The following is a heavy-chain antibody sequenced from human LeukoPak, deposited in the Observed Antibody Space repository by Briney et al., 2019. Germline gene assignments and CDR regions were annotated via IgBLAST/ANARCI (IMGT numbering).Heavy chain of an antibody. J-gene: IGHJ6*02. V-gene: IGHV3-33*01. CDR1: GFIFSESG. Sequence: GGSLRLSCAASGFIFSESGTHWVRQAPGKGLEWVAIVWPDGNKRYYGGSVKGRFAISRDNSKNTLYLQMSSLRVEDTAVYYCARDLGGPEGDGLDVWGQGTTVTVSS. CDR3: ARDLGGPEGDGLDV. CDR2: VWPDGNKR. D-gene: IGHD3-16*01.